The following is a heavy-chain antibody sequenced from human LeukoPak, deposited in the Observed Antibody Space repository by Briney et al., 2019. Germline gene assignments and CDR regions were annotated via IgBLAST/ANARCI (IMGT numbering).Heavy chain of an antibody. Sequence: TSETLSLTCNVSGGSISSGRYYWSWIRQPAGKGLEWIGRIYTRGSTNYNPSLKSRVTMSVDTSKNQFSLKLSSVTAADTAVYYCARALNLYYYDTSVEPAFDIWGQGTMVTVSS. CDR1: GGSISSGRYY. V-gene: IGHV4-61*02. CDR2: IYTRGST. CDR3: ARALNLYYYDTSVEPAFDI. J-gene: IGHJ3*02. D-gene: IGHD3-22*01.